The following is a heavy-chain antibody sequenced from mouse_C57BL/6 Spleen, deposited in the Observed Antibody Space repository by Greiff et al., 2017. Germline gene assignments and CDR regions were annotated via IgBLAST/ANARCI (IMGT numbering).Heavy chain of an antibody. V-gene: IGHV1-59*01. CDR2: IDPSDSYT. D-gene: IGHD2-5*01. CDR3: AICGYSNHYYAMDY. CDR1: GYTFTSYW. J-gene: IGHJ4*01. Sequence: QVQLQQPGAELVRPGTSVKLSCKASGYTFTSYWMHWVKQRPGQGLEWIGVIDPSDSYTNYNQKFKGKATLTVDTSASTAYMPLISLTSEDSSVYYCAICGYSNHYYAMDYCGQGASVTVSS.